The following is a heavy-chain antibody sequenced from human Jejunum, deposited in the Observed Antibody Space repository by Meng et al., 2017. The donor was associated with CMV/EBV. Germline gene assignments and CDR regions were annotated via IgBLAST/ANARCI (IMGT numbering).Heavy chain of an antibody. CDR3: ARDGYNWIAFDI. J-gene: IGHJ3*02. CDR1: GFTSNSYA. D-gene: IGHD5-24*01. Sequence: GQVLGLGGDLVQPGGSLRLSCAASGFTSNSYAMHWVRQAPGKWLEWVSQISGTGYNTYYAESVKGRFTMSRDNSKNIVYLQMNSLRAEDTALYYCARDGYNWIAFDIWGQGTMVTVSS. CDR2: ISGTGYNT. V-gene: IGHV3-23*01.